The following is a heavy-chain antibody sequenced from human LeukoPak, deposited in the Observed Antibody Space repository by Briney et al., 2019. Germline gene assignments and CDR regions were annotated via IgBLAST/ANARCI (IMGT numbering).Heavy chain of an antibody. CDR3: ASEANSSPNWFDP. CDR1: GGSISSSSYY. V-gene: IGHV4-39*07. Sequence: TSETLSLTCTVSGGSISSSSYYWGWIRQPPGKGLEWIGSIYHSGSTYYNPSLKSRVTISVDTSKNQFSLKLSSVTAADTAVYYCASEANSSPNWFDPWGQGTLVTVSS. J-gene: IGHJ5*02. D-gene: IGHD6-19*01. CDR2: IYHSGST.